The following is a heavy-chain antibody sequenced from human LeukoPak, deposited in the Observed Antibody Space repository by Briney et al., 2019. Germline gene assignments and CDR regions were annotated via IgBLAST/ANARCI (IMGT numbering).Heavy chain of an antibody. Sequence: PGGSLRLSCAASGFTFSSYSMNWVRQAPGKGLEWVSSISSSSSYIYYADSVKGRFTISRDNAKNSLYLQMNSLKTEDTAMYYCMFRGDNRIIPADFWGQGTLVTVSS. CDR2: ISSSSSYI. CDR3: MFRGDNRIIPADF. D-gene: IGHD3-10*02. CDR1: GFTFSSYS. V-gene: IGHV3-21*04. J-gene: IGHJ4*02.